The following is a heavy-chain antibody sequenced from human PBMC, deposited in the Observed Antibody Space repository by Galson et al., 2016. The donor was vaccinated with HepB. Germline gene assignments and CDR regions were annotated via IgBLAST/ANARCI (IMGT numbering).Heavy chain of an antibody. D-gene: IGHD6-19*01. J-gene: IGHJ6*02. Sequence: SLRLSCAASGFTFSWFGMHWVRQAPGKGLEWVAAISYDGVAVILYDASDKYYADSVKGRFTISRDKSQNTLCLQMNSLRAEDTAVYYCARNYFIGVAGTDYGMDVWGQGTTVTVSS. CDR1: GFTFSWFG. CDR2: ILYDASDK. V-gene: IGHV3-30*03. CDR3: ARNYFIGVAGTDYGMDV.